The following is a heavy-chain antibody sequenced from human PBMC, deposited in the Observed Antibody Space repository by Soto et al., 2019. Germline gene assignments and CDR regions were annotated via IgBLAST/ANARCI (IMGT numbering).Heavy chain of an antibody. D-gene: IGHD3-22*01. V-gene: IGHV4-30-2*01. CDR2: IYHSGST. CDR3: ARIGLYDSDDYYYPDY. J-gene: IGHJ4*02. Sequence: SETLSLTCAVSGGSISSGGYSWSWIRQPPGKGLEWIGYIYHSGSTYYNQSLKNRVTISVDRSKKQFSLKLSSVTAADTAVYYCARIGLYDSDDYYYPDYWGQGTLVTVSS. CDR1: GGSISSGGYS.